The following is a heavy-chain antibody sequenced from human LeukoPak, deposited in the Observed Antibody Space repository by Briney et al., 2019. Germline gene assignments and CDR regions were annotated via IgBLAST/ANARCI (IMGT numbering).Heavy chain of an antibody. CDR1: GGSFSGYY. V-gene: IGHV4-34*01. J-gene: IGHJ6*03. D-gene: IGHD6-19*01. CDR3: ARGWNSSGWYQYYYYMDV. Sequence: PSETLSLTCAVYGGSFSGYYWSWIRQPPGKGLEWIGEINHSGSTNYNPSLKSRVTISVDTSKNQFSLKLSSVTAADTAVYYCARGWNSSGWYQYYYYMDVWGKGTTVTVSS. CDR2: INHSGST.